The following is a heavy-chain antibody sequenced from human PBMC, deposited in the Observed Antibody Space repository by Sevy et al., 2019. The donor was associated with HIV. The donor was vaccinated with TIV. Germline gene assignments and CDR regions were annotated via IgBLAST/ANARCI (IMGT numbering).Heavy chain of an antibody. V-gene: IGHV3-30*04. J-gene: IGHJ4*02. CDR3: ARDRVALADHYFDY. Sequence: GGSLRLSCAASGFTFSSNYAMHWVRQAPGKGLEWMAVISDDGDYKYYADSVKGRFTISRDNSKNSLYLQMNSLRAEDTAVYYCARDRVALADHYFDYWGQGTLVTVSS. CDR2: ISDDGDYK. D-gene: IGHD6-19*01. CDR1: GFTFSSNYA.